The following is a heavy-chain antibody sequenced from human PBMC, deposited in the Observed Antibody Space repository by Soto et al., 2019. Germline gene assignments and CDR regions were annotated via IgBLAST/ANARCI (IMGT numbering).Heavy chain of an antibody. J-gene: IGHJ6*02. CDR1: GYTFTSYG. Sequence: QVQLVQSGAEVKKPGASVKVSCKASGYTFTSYGISWVRQAPGQGLEWMGWISAYNGNTNYAQKLQGRGTMTTDTSTSTAYMELRSLRSDDTAVYYCASAPLLSAAMFDYGMDVWGQGTTVTVSS. CDR3: ASAPLLSAAMFDYGMDV. CDR2: ISAYNGNT. V-gene: IGHV1-18*01. D-gene: IGHD2-2*01.